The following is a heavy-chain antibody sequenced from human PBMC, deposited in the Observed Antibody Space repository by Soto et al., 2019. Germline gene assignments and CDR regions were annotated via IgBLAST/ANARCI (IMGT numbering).Heavy chain of an antibody. CDR3: ARDGSSYYGMDV. CDR1: GYTFTRYH. D-gene: IGHD1-1*01. J-gene: IGHJ6*02. V-gene: IGHV1-2*04. Sequence: GASVKVSCKASGYTFTRYHMHWVRQAPGQGLEWMGWINPNSGGTNYAQKFQGWVTMTRDTSISTAYMELSRLRSDDTAVYYCARDGSSYYGMDVWGQGTTVTVSS. CDR2: INPNSGGT.